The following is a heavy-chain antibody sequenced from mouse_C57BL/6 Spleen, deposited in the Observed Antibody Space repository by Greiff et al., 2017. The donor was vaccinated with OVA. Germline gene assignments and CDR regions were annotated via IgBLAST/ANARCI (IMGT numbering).Heavy chain of an antibody. V-gene: IGHV5-17*01. D-gene: IGHD1-1*01. CDR1: GFTFSDYG. J-gene: IGHJ4*01. Sequence: EVKLVESGGGLVKPGGSLKLSCAASGFTFSDYGMHWVRQAPEKGLEWVAYISSGSSTIYYADTVKGRFTISRDNAKNTLFLQMTSLRSEDTAMYYCANTVVEDMDYWGQGTSVTVSS. CDR3: ANTVVEDMDY. CDR2: ISSGSSTI.